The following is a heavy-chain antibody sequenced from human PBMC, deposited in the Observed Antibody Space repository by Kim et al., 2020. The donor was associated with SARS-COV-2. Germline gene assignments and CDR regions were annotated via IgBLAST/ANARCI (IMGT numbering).Heavy chain of an antibody. V-gene: IGHV1-46*01. J-gene: IGHJ4*02. CDR1: GYTFTNKY. D-gene: IGHD6-19*01. Sequence: ASVKVSCEASGYTFTNKYIHWVRQAPGQGLEWLAMINPSGSSTSYAQVVQDRVSMTIDKAQTTVHMELSSLKIEDTAVYYCARDGGVAMAGRLFDFWGQGTLLTVSS. CDR2: INPSGSST. CDR3: ARDGGVAMAGRLFDF.